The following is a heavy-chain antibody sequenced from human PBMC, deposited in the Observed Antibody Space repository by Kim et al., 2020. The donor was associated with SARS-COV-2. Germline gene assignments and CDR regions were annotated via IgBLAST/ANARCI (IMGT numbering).Heavy chain of an antibody. D-gene: IGHD1-1*01. CDR3: AKMVGGWNQPYYSDY. Sequence: DSVKGRYTHSRDNSKNTMYLYMNSLRAEDTAVYYCAKMVGGWNQPYYSDYWGQGTLVTVSS. J-gene: IGHJ4*02. V-gene: IGHV3-23*01.